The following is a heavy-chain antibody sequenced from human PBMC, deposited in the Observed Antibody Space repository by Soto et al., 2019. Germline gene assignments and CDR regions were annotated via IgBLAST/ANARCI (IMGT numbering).Heavy chain of an antibody. D-gene: IGHD3-10*01. CDR3: ARRSVYGPGNYDF. J-gene: IGHJ4*02. Sequence: GESLKLSCNGSGYSFSNYWIGWVRQTPGKGLEWMGIIFPDDSDTRYSPSLQGQVTISADRSISTAYLQWSSLKASDTAIYYCARRSVYGPGNYDFWGLGTLVNVAS. CDR1: GYSFSNYW. CDR2: IFPDDSDT. V-gene: IGHV5-51*01.